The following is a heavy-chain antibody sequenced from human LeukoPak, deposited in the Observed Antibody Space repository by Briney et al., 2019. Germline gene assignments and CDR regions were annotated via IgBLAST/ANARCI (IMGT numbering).Heavy chain of an antibody. CDR2: INPDGSDK. CDR1: GLIFTGSW. V-gene: IGHV3-7*01. CDR3: TSWFGDFNE. Sequence: GGSLRLSCAASGLIFTGSWMSWVRQTPGKGLEWVANINPDGSDKYYVDSVKGRFTISRDNAKDSLYLQMNSLRADDTAVYYCTSWFGDFNEWGQGTLVTVSS. J-gene: IGHJ4*02. D-gene: IGHD3-10*01.